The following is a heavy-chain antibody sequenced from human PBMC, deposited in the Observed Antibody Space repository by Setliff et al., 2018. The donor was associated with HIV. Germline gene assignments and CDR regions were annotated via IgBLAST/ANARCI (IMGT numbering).Heavy chain of an antibody. J-gene: IGHJ4*02. CDR1: GGSFSDYS. D-gene: IGHD5-12*01. CDR2: INHSGST. V-gene: IGHV4-34*01. Sequence: PFETLSLTCAVYGGSFSDYSWNWVRQPPGKGLEWIGEINHSGSTNYNPSLKSRVTISADASKKQFSLNVTSVTAADTAVYYCARRGWNGYTAFDCWGQGTQVTVSS. CDR3: ARRGWNGYTAFDC.